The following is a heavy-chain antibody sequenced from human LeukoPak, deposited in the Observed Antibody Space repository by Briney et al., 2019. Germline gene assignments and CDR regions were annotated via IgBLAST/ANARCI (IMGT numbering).Heavy chain of an antibody. CDR2: ISSSSSYT. Sequence: GGSLRLSCAASGFTFSSYSMNWVRQAPGKGLEWVSSISSSSSYTYYADSVKGRFTISRDNSKNMLYLQMNSLRAEDTAVYYCAKDSVQLWTPYYFDYWGQGTLVTASS. V-gene: IGHV3-21*04. CDR1: GFTFSSYS. CDR3: AKDSVQLWTPYYFDY. D-gene: IGHD5-18*01. J-gene: IGHJ4*02.